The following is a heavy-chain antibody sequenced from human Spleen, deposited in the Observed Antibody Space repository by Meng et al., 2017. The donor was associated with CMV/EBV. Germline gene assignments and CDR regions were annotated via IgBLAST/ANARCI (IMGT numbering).Heavy chain of an antibody. CDR3: ARDTVAFWSGFYFDY. Sequence: GESLKISCAASGFTFSHHGMHWVRQAPGKGVEWLAVIWYDGSNEYYADSVKGRFTISRDNSKNTLYLQMNSLRAEDTAMYYCARDTVAFWSGFYFDYWGQGTLVTVS. V-gene: IGHV3-33*01. D-gene: IGHD3-3*01. J-gene: IGHJ4*02. CDR2: IWYDGSNE. CDR1: GFTFSHHG.